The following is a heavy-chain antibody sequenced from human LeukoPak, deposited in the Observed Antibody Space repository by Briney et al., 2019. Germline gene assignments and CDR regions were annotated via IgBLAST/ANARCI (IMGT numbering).Heavy chain of an antibody. CDR3: ARGGTYRYGSSDY. J-gene: IGHJ4*02. V-gene: IGHV5-51*01. CDR1: AYSFTSYW. Sequence: ALKISCRGAAYSFTSYWIGWVRQMRGKGLEWMGIIDPGASGTRYSPSFQGQVTMSVVESITPAYLQWSSLRASDSAIYYCARGGTYRYGSSDYWGQGTLVTVSS. D-gene: IGHD5-18*01. CDR2: IDPGASGT.